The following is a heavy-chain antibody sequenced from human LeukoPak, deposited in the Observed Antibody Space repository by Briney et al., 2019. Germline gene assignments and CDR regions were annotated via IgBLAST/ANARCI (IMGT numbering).Heavy chain of an antibody. CDR1: GFTFSSYA. Sequence: GRSLRLSCAASGFTFSSYAMHWVRQAPGKGLEWVAVISYDGSNKYYADSARGRFTISRDDAKNTVYLQMNNLRAEDTAVYYCVRGGPSTWSWGQGTLVTVSS. CDR2: ISYDGSNK. V-gene: IGHV3-30-3*01. J-gene: IGHJ5*02. CDR3: VRGGPSTWS. D-gene: IGHD2-15*01.